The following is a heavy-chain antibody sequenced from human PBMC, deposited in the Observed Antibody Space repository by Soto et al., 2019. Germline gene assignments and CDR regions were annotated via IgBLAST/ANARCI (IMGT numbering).Heavy chain of an antibody. CDR3: AGENAPLYNWNDVYYYYGMDV. V-gene: IGHV1-69*13. D-gene: IGHD1-1*01. J-gene: IGHJ6*02. CDR2: IIPIFGTS. Sequence: GASVKVSCKASGDTFSNYAISWVRQAPGQGLEWMGGIIPIFGTSNYAQKFRGRVTITADESTSTAYMELSSLRSEDTAVYYCAGENAPLYNWNDVYYYYGMDVWGQGTTVTVSS. CDR1: GDTFSNYA.